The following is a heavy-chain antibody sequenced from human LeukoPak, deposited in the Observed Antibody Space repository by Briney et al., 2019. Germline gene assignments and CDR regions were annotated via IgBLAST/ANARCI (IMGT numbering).Heavy chain of an antibody. CDR3: AKDRYSGTYLQTGPCAH. Sequence: PGGSLRLSCAASGFTFSSYGMHWVRQAPGKGLEWVAVIAYDGSNKNYADSVKGRFTISRDNSKNTLYLQMNSLRAEDTAVYYCAKDRYSGTYLQTGPCAHWGQGTLVTVSS. CDR2: IAYDGSNK. V-gene: IGHV3-30*18. J-gene: IGHJ4*02. CDR1: GFTFSSYG. D-gene: IGHD1-26*01.